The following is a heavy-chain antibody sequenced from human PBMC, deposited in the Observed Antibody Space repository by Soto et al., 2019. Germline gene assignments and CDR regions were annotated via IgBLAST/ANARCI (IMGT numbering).Heavy chain of an antibody. J-gene: IGHJ6*02. CDR2: ISGSGGSI. V-gene: IGHV3-23*01. Sequence: EVQLLESGGGLVQPGWSLRLSCAASGFTFSTYAMNWVRQAPGNGLEWVSAISGSGGSIHYADSVKGRFTISRDNSKTTLYLQMNSLRGEDTAVYHCVKGYWKGDVWGQGTTVTFSS. CDR3: VKGYWKGDV. CDR1: GFTFSTYA. D-gene: IGHD1-1*01.